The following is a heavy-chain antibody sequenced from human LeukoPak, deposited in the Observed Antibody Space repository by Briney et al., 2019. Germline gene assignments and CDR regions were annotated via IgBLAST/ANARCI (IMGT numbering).Heavy chain of an antibody. CDR2: IYYSGST. Sequence: SETLSLTCIVSGGSISSTSYYWGWIRQPPGKGLEWVGNIYYSGSTYYNPSLKSRVTISVDTSKNQFSLKLSSVTAADTAVYYCARDTPGIAVAGTFDYWGQGTLVTVSS. CDR3: ARDTPGIAVAGTFDY. V-gene: IGHV4-39*07. J-gene: IGHJ4*02. D-gene: IGHD6-19*01. CDR1: GGSISSTSYY.